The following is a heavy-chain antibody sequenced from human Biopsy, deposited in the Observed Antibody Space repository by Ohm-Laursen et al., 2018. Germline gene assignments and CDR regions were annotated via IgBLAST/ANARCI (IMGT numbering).Heavy chain of an antibody. D-gene: IGHD3-22*01. J-gene: IGHJ5*02. Sequence: TLSLTCSVSGGPINSGGHFWGWVRQSPGKGLEWIGYIFNSANTYYNPSLKNLITISGDTSKNQFSLKLNSVTAADTAVYYCARGDYFDSNGYFWFDPWGQGTLVTVSS. CDR2: IFNSANT. CDR3: ARGDYFDSNGYFWFDP. CDR1: GGPINSGGHF. V-gene: IGHV4-31*01.